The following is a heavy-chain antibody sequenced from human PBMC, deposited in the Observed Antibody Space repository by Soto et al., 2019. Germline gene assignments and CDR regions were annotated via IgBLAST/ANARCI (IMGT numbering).Heavy chain of an antibody. CDR1: GFTFSNAW. D-gene: IGHD6-19*01. Sequence: AGGSLRLSCAASGFTFSNAWMSWVRQAPGKGLEWVGRIKSKTDGGTTDYAAPVKGRFTISRDDSKNTLYLQMNSLKTEDTAVYYCTTGYSSGWYSGAPDYWGQGTLVTVSS. CDR3: TTGYSSGWYSGAPDY. J-gene: IGHJ4*02. CDR2: IKSKTDGGTT. V-gene: IGHV3-15*01.